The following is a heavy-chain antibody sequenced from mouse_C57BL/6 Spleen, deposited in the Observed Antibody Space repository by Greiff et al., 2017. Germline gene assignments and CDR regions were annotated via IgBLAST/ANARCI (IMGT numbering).Heavy chain of an antibody. J-gene: IGHJ1*03. CDR2: IDPATGGT. V-gene: IGHV1-15*01. D-gene: IGHD1-1*01. CDR3: TRNYYGSSDRYFDV. Sequence: QVHVKQSGAELVRPGASVTLSCKASGYTFTDYEMHWVKQTTVHGLEWIGAIDPATGGTAYNQKFKGKAILTAAKSSSTAYMELRSLTSEDSAGYYCTRNYYGSSDRYFDVWCTGTTGTVSS. CDR1: GYTFTDYE.